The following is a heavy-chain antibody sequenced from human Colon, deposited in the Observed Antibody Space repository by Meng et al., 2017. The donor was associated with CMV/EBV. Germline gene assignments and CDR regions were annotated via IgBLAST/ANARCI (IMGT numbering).Heavy chain of an antibody. J-gene: IGHJ3*02. Sequence: GESLKISCAASGFTFSSYRMNWVRHSPGQGLEWVSSISRSGEDINYADSLKGRFTASRDNAKNSLFLHMNDLKVDDTAVYFCAREELPGDYDSPLNIWGQGTVVTVSS. V-gene: IGHV3-21*06. CDR3: AREELPGDYDSPLNI. CDR1: GFTFSSYR. D-gene: IGHD2-21*02. CDR2: ISRSGEDI.